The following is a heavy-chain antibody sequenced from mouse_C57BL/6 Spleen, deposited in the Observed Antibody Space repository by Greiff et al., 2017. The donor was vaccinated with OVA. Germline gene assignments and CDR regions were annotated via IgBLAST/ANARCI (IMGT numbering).Heavy chain of an antibody. D-gene: IGHD1-1*01. J-gene: IGHJ4*01. CDR1: GFSLTSYG. V-gene: IGHV2-2*01. Sequence: QVQLKESGPGLVQPSQSLSIPCTVSGFSLTSYGVHWVRQSPGKGLEWLGVIWSGGSTDYNAAFISRLSISKDNSKSQVFFKMNSLQADDTAIYYCARGGYGSSLYAMDYWGQGTSVTVSS. CDR2: IWSGGST. CDR3: ARGGYGSSLYAMDY.